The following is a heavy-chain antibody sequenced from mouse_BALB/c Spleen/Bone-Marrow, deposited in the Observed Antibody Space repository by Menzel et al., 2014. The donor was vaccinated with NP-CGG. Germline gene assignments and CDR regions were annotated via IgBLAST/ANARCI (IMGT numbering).Heavy chain of an antibody. V-gene: IGHV14-3*02. Sequence: VQLQQSGAELVKPWASVKLSCTASGFNIKDTHMHWVKQGPEQGLEWIGRIDPANGNTKYDPNFQGKATITADTSSNTAYLQLSSLTSEDTAVYYCSRDYGGTAWFACWGHGTLVTVSA. CDR3: SRDYGGTAWFAC. CDR2: IDPANGNT. J-gene: IGHJ3*01. D-gene: IGHD1-1*01. CDR1: GFNIKDTH.